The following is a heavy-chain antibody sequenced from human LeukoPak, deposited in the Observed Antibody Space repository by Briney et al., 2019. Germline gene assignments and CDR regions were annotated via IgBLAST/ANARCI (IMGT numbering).Heavy chain of an antibody. CDR1: GGSISSYY. Sequence: PSETLSLTCTVSGGSISSYYWSWIRQPAGKGLEWIGRIYTSGSTNYNPSLKSRVTISVDTSKNQFSLKLSSVTAADTAVYYCARDKPVAAAGIPYYYMDVWGKGTTVTISS. J-gene: IGHJ6*03. D-gene: IGHD6-13*01. V-gene: IGHV4-4*07. CDR2: IYTSGST. CDR3: ARDKPVAAAGIPYYYMDV.